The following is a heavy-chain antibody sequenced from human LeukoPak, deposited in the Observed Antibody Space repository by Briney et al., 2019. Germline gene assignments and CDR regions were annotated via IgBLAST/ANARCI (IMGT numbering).Heavy chain of an antibody. J-gene: IGHJ4*02. CDR2: VGISSGNT. D-gene: IGHD5-12*01. V-gene: IGHV3-48*04. CDR3: ARDHRYAFDN. CDR1: GFTFSSYS. Sequence: GGSLRLSCAASGFTFSSYSMNWVRQAPGKGLEWISYVGISSGNTKYADSVKGRFTISGDSAKNSVFLQMNSLRVEDTAVYYCARDHRYAFDNWGQETLVTVSS.